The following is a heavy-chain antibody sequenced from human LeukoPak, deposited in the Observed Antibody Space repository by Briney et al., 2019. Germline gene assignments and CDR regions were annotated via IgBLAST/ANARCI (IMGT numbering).Heavy chain of an antibody. CDR3: AKEMGYFGIGVAFDI. CDR2: ISYDGSNK. J-gene: IGHJ3*02. V-gene: IGHV3-30*18. Sequence: GGSLRLSCAASGFTFSSYGMHWVRQAPGKGLEWVAVISYDGSNKYYADSVKGRFTISRDNSKNTLYLQMNSLRAEDTAVYYCAKEMGYFGIGVAFDIWGQGTMVTVSS. CDR1: GFTFSSYG. D-gene: IGHD3-10*01.